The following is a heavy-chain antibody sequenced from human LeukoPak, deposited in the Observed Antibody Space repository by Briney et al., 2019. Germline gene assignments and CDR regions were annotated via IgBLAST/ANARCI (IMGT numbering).Heavy chain of an antibody. CDR1: GGSFSGYY. Sequence: SETLSLTCAVYGGSFSGYYWGWIRQPPGKGLEWIGSISYSGSTYYNPSLQSRVTISVDTTKNQFSLKLSSVAAAETAVYYCARQSGITMIVVIIGDAFDIWGQGTMVTVSS. CDR2: ISYSGST. CDR3: ARQSGITMIVVIIGDAFDI. J-gene: IGHJ3*02. D-gene: IGHD3-22*01. V-gene: IGHV4-39*01.